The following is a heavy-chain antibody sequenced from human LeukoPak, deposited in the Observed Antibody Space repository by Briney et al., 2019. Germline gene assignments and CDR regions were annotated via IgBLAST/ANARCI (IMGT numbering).Heavy chain of an antibody. J-gene: IGHJ3*02. Sequence: PSETLSLTCAVYGGSFSGYYWSWIRQPPGKGLEWIGEINHSGSTNYNPSLKSRVTISVDTSKNQFSLKLSSVTAADTAVYYCARASFYQLLRGRDDAFDIWGQGTMVTVSS. CDR1: GGSFSGYY. CDR2: INHSGST. D-gene: IGHD2-2*01. CDR3: ARASFYQLLRGRDDAFDI. V-gene: IGHV4-34*01.